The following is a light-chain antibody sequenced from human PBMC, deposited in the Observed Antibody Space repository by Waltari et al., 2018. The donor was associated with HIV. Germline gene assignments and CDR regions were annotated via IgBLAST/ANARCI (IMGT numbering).Light chain of an antibody. CDR3: QQRRDWPPSYT. CDR1: QSVDSH. J-gene: IGKJ2*01. CDR2: DVS. V-gene: IGKV3-11*01. Sequence: VLTQSPASLSASPGERANLSCRASQSVDSHLAWYQHKLGQAPRLLIYDVSKRATDIPARFNGSGSGTDFSLTISNLEPEDLALYYCQQRRDWPPSYTFGQGTRLEMK.